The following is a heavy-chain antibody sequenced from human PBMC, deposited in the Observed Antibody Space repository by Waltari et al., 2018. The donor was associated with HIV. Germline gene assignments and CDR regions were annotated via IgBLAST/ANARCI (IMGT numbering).Heavy chain of an antibody. CDR3: ARVGDSSGYAY. CDR2: IIPICGTG. V-gene: IGHV1-69*12. D-gene: IGHD3-22*01. J-gene: IGHJ4*02. CDR1: GGTFSSYA. Sequence: QVQLVQSGAEVKKPGSSVKVSCKASGGTFSSYAISWVRQAPGQGLEWMGGIIPICGTGNYAQTVQGSVTVTADESTSTAYMGLSSMGSEDTAVYYCARVGDSSGYAYWGQGTLVTVSS.